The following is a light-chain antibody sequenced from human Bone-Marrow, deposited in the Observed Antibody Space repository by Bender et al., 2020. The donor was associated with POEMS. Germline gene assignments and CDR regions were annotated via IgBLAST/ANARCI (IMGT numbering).Light chain of an antibody. CDR3: CSNAGTYMLV. CDR2: DDS. CDR1: KLGDKY. J-gene: IGLJ1*01. Sequence: SYELTQPPSVSVSPGQTASVTCSGDKLGDKYACLYQQKPGQAPVLVVYDDSDRPSGIPERFSGSNSGNTATLTISRVEAGDEADYYCCSNAGTYMLVFGVGTKVTVL. V-gene: IGLV3-1*01.